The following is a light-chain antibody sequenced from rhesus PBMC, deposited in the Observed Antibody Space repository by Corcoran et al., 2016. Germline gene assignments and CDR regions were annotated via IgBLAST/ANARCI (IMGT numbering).Light chain of an antibody. Sequence: DIQMTQSPSSLSASVGARVTITCRASQGISTDLNWYQQKPGKAPKRLLYAASSLESGVPSRFSGMGSGTDCTLTISSLQPEDFASYYCVQYNSDPYSFGQGTKVEIK. CDR1: QGISTD. J-gene: IGKJ2*01. CDR3: VQYNSDPYS. V-gene: IGKV1-43*02. CDR2: AAS.